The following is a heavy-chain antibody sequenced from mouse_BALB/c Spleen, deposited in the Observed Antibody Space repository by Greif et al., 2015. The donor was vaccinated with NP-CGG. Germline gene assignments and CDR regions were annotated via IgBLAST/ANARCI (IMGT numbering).Heavy chain of an antibody. D-gene: IGHD1-2*01. V-gene: IGHV1S22*01. J-gene: IGHJ2*01. CDR1: GYTFTSYW. CDR2: IYPGSGTS. Sequence: LQQSGSELVMPGAPVKLSCKASGYTFTSYWMHWVKQRPGQGLEWIGHIYPGSGTSNYDEKFQTKATLTVDTSSSTAYMQLSSLISGDSAVYYSTRSARFLDYWGQGTTLTVSS. CDR3: TRSARFLDY.